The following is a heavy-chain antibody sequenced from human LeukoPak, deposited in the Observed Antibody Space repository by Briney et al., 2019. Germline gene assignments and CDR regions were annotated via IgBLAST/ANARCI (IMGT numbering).Heavy chain of an antibody. CDR3: ARLSDPSKSPGPLDI. V-gene: IGHV1-69*01. Sequence: ASLTVSCTASGDTFNSVALSWVRLAPGQGLEWMGGIIPIFGTANYAQRLLGRVTITSDESTSTAYMERNSLTSEDTAVYYCARLSDPSKSPGPLDIWGEGTTVTVSS. J-gene: IGHJ6*04. D-gene: IGHD4-11*01. CDR1: GDTFNSVA. CDR2: IIPIFGTA.